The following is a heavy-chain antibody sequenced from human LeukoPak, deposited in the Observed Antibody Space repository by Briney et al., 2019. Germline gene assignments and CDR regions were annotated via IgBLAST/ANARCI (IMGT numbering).Heavy chain of an antibody. CDR2: IYYSGST. CDR3: ARAVEV. J-gene: IGHJ4*02. D-gene: IGHD4-23*01. V-gene: IGHV4-59*08. CDR1: GGSISSYY. Sequence: SETLSLTCTVSGGSISSYYWSWIRQPLGKGLEWIGYIYYSGSTNYNPSLKSRVTISVDTSKNQFSLKLSSVTAADTVVYYCARAVEVWGQGNLVTVSS.